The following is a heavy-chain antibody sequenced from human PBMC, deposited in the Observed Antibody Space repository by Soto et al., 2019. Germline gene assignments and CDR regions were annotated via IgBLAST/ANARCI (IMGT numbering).Heavy chain of an antibody. Sequence: QVQLVQSGAEVKKPGASVKVSCKASGYTFTSYGISWVRQAPGQGLEWMGWISAYNGNTNYAQKLQGIGTRTTDTSTSAAYMELRSLRADATAVYYCAREVNDYGDLGWFDPWGQGTLVTVSS. CDR3: AREVNDYGDLGWFDP. V-gene: IGHV1-18*01. J-gene: IGHJ5*02. CDR2: ISAYNGNT. D-gene: IGHD4-17*01. CDR1: GYTFTSYG.